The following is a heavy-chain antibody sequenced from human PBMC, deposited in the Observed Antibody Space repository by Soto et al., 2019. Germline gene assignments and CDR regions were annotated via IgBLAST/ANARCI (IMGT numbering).Heavy chain of an antibody. CDR2: IYYSGST. CDR1: GGSISSYY. J-gene: IGHJ4*02. CDR3: ASARDDILTGYSNFDY. Sequence: PSETLSLTCTVSGGSISSYYWSWIRQPPGKGLEWIGYIYYSGSTNYNPSLKSRVTISVDTSKNQFSLKLSSVTAADTAVYYCASARDDILTGYSNFDYWGQGTLVTVSS. V-gene: IGHV4-59*01. D-gene: IGHD3-9*01.